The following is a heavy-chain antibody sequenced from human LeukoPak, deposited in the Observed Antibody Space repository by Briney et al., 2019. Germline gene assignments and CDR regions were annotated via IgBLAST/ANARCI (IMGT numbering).Heavy chain of an antibody. CDR1: GYTFTSYG. Sequence: ASVKVSCKASGYTFTSYGISWVRQAPGQGLEWMGWISAYNGNTNYAQKLQGRVTMTTETSTSTAYMDRRSLRSDDTPVYYCARHADSSSWFLSASYYFDYWGQGTLVTVSS. J-gene: IGHJ4*02. V-gene: IGHV1-18*01. CDR3: ARHADSSSWFLSASYYFDY. CDR2: ISAYNGNT. D-gene: IGHD6-13*01.